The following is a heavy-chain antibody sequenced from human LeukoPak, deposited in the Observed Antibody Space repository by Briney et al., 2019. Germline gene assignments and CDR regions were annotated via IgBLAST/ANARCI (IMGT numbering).Heavy chain of an antibody. V-gene: IGHV4-59*01. CDR1: GGSISSYY. D-gene: IGHD4-17*01. CDR2: IYYSGST. CDR3: ARQATVTTYYFDY. J-gene: IGHJ4*02. Sequence: PSETLSLTCTVSGGSISSYYWSWIRQLPGKGLEWIGYIYYSGSTNYNPSLKSRVTISLDTSKNQFSLKLGSVTAADTAVYYCARQATVTTYYFDYWGQGTLVTVSS.